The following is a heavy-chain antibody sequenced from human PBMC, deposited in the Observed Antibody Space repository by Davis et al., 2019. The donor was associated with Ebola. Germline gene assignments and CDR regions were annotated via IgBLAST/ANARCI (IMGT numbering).Heavy chain of an antibody. J-gene: IGHJ6*04. CDR2: ISAYNGNT. V-gene: IGHV1-18*01. Sequence: AASVKVSCKASGYTFTSYGISWVRQAPGQGLEWMGWISAYNGNTNYAQKLQGRVTMTTDTSTSTAYMELRSLRSDDTAMYYCATTTVVTPPYYGMDVWGKGTTVTVSS. CDR1: GYTFTSYG. CDR3: ATTTVVTPPYYGMDV. D-gene: IGHD4-23*01.